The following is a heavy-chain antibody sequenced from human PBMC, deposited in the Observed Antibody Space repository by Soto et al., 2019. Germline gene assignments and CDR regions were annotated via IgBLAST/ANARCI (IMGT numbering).Heavy chain of an antibody. J-gene: IGHJ4*02. CDR2: IYSDGNNK. CDR1: GFTFSSHA. CDR3: ARDDEGGSDCDLGY. Sequence: QVQLVESGGGVVQPGRSLRLSCAVSGFTFSSHAMHWVRQAPGKGLEWVALIYSDGNNKYYADSVKGRFTTSRDNSKNTMYLHMNSLRVKDTAVYYCARDDEGGSDCDLGYWGQGALVTVSS. V-gene: IGHV3-30-3*01. D-gene: IGHD1-26*01.